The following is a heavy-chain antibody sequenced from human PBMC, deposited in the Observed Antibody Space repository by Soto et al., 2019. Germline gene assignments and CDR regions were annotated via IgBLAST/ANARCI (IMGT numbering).Heavy chain of an antibody. V-gene: IGHV4-59*01. D-gene: IGHD3-10*01. J-gene: IGHJ5*02. CDR3: ARLTMVRGVIITEYNWFDP. CDR2: IYYSGST. Sequence: SETLSLTCTVSGGSISSYYGSWIRQPPGKGLEWIGYIYYSGSTNYNPSLKSRVTISVDTSKNQFSLKLSSVTAADTAVYYCARLTMVRGVIITEYNWFDPWGQGTLVTVSS. CDR1: GGSISSYY.